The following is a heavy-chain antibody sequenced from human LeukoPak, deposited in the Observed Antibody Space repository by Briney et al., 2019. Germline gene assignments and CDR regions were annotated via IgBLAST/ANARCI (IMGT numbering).Heavy chain of an antibody. D-gene: IGHD5-12*01. CDR3: ARRRVATGNWFDP. Sequence: GESLKISCKVSGYRFTSYWIGWVRQMPGKGLEWMGIIYPGDSDTKYSPSVQGQVTISADKSISTAYLQWSSLKASDTAMYYCARRRVATGNWFDPWGQGTLVTVSS. CDR1: GYRFTSYW. V-gene: IGHV5-51*01. J-gene: IGHJ5*02. CDR2: IYPGDSDT.